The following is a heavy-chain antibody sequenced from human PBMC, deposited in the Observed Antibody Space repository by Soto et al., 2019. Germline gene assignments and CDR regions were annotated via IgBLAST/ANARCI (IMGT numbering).Heavy chain of an antibody. Sequence: SCSTLVEPPQNLPLTFTLSGVSPRNNGVGVGWIPQPPGKALEWLAVIYWDDSKHYSPSLRSRLTITKDTSKNQVVLTVTNMDPVDTATYYCAHRPRDSLAFDYWGQGTLVTVSS. V-gene: IGHV2-5*02. CDR3: AHRPRDSLAFDY. CDR2: IYWDDSK. J-gene: IGHJ4*02. D-gene: IGHD3-16*01. CDR1: GVSPRNNGVG.